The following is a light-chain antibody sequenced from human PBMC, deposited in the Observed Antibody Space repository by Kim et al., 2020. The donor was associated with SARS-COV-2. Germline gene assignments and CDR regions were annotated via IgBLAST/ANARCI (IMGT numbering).Light chain of an antibody. V-gene: IGKV3-20*01. CDR1: QSVSSSY. CDR3: QQYGSSPVS. Sequence: EIVLTQSPGTLSLSPGERATLSCRASQSVSSSYLAWYQQKPGQAPRLLIYGASSRATGIPDRFSGSGSGTDFTLTISRLEPEDFAVYYCQQYGSSPVSFGQGTKLEI. CDR2: GAS. J-gene: IGKJ2*03.